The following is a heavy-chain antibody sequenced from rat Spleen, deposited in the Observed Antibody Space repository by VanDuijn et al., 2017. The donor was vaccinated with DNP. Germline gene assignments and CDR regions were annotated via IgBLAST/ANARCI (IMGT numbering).Heavy chain of an antibody. Sequence: EVQLVESGGGLVQPGRSLKLSCAASGFTLSNYGMAWVRQAPTKGLEWVATISYDGSSTYYRDSVKGRFTISRDNAKSTLYLQMDSLRSEDTATYYCARQVWAFDYWGQGVMVTVSS. CDR3: ARQVWAFDY. CDR1: GFTLSNYG. CDR2: ISYDGSST. V-gene: IGHV5-29*01. J-gene: IGHJ2*01. D-gene: IGHD1-7*01.